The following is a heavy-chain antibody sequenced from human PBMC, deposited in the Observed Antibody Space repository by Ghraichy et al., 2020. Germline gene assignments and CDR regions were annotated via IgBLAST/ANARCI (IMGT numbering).Heavy chain of an antibody. V-gene: IGHV3-48*02. CDR1: GFTFSSYS. CDR2: ISSSSSTI. CDR3: ARDRSVPIPYYYGMDV. Sequence: GESLNISCAASGFTFSSYSMNWVRQAPGKGLEWVSYISSSSSTIYYADSVKGRFTISRDNAKNSLYLQMNSLRDEDTAVYYCARDRSVPIPYYYGMDVWGQGTTVTVSS. D-gene: IGHD3-10*01. J-gene: IGHJ6*02.